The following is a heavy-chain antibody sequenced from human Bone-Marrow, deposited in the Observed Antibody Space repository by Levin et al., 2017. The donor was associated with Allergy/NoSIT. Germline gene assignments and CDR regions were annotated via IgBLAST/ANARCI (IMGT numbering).Heavy chain of an antibody. V-gene: IGHV3-15*01. CDR2: IKGKTEGKST. J-gene: IGHJ6*02. Sequence: GESLKISCAASGFAFSNAWMSWVRQAPGKGLEWIGRIKGKTEGKSTDYAAPVKGRFTISRDDSENTLYLQMNSLKTEDTAVYFCADVCSFFYGVDVWGRGTTVIVSS. CDR1: GFAFSNAW. D-gene: IGHD3-16*01. CDR3: ADVCSFFYGVDV.